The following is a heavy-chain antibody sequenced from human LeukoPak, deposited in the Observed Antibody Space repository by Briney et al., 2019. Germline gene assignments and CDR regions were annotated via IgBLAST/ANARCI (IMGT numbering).Heavy chain of an antibody. V-gene: IGHV3-30*18. Sequence: GGSLRLSCEASRFSFSSYGMTWVRQAPGKGLEWVAAISYDGSNKNYVDSVKGRFTISRDNSMSTLYLQMNSLRTEDTAVYYCAKDRTYYYGSGSYYVAQVDYWGQGTLVTVSS. CDR2: ISYDGSNK. D-gene: IGHD3-10*01. J-gene: IGHJ4*02. CDR1: RFSFSSYG. CDR3: AKDRTYYYGSGSYYVAQVDY.